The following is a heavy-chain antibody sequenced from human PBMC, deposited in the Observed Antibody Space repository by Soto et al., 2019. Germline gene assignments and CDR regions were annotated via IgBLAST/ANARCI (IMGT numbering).Heavy chain of an antibody. CDR2: IKSKTDGGTT. V-gene: IGHV3-15*07. J-gene: IGHJ4*02. D-gene: IGHD3-3*01. Sequence: LRLSCAASGFTFSNAWMNWVRQAPGKGLEWVSRIKSKTDGGTTDYAAPVKGRFTISRDDSKNTLYLQMNSLKTEDTAVYYCASTIQRTIFGVVTLARPTDYWGQGTLVTVSS. CDR3: ASTIQRTIFGVVTLARPTDY. CDR1: GFTFSNAW.